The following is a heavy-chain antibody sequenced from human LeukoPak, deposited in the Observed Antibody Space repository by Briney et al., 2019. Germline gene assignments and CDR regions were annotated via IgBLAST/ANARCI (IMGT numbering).Heavy chain of an antibody. CDR2: SSGSGGGT. D-gene: IGHD3-10*01. Sequence: PGGSLRLSCAASGFTFSSYGMSWVRQAPGKGLEWDSASSGSGGGTYYADSVKGRFTISRDNSKNTLYLQMNSLRAEDTAVYYCAKAPTYYYGSGSYSVLDYWGQGTLVTVSS. V-gene: IGHV3-23*01. CDR3: AKAPTYYYGSGSYSVLDY. J-gene: IGHJ4*02. CDR1: GFTFSSYG.